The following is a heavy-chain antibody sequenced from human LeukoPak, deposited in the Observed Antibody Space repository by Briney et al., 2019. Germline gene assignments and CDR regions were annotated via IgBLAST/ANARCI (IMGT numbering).Heavy chain of an antibody. CDR1: GFTFSSYG. Sequence: GGSLRLSCAASGFTFSSYGMHWVRQAPGKGLEWVAFIRYVGSNKYYADSVKGRFTISRDNSKNTLYLQMNSLRAEDTAVYYCAKIADRPEIDYWGQGTLVTVSS. CDR2: IRYVGSNK. V-gene: IGHV3-30*02. J-gene: IGHJ4*02. CDR3: AKIADRPEIDY. D-gene: IGHD6-13*01.